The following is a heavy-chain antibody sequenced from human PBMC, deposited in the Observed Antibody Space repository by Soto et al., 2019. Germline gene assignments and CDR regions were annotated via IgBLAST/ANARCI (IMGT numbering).Heavy chain of an antibody. CDR1: GFTFSSYG. D-gene: IGHD2-15*01. CDR3: AKSGGCYDGRYGMDV. V-gene: IGHV3-30*18. J-gene: IGHJ6*02. CDR2: ISYDGSNK. Sequence: GGSLRLSCAASGFTFSSYGMHWVRQAPGKGLEWVAVISYDGSNKYYADSVKGRFTISRDNSKNTLYLQMNSLRAEDTAVYYCAKSGGCYDGRYGMDVWGQGTTVTVSS.